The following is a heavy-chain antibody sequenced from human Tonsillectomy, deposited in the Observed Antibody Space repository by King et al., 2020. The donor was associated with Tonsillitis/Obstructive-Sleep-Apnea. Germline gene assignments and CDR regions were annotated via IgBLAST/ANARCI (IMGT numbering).Heavy chain of an antibody. CDR1: GYTFNSYG. D-gene: IGHD3-22*01. CDR2: ISAYNGNT. CDR3: ARDSMSHYYDSSGYYTFDY. J-gene: IGHJ4*02. V-gene: IGHV1-18*01. Sequence: VQLVESGAEVKKPGASVKVSCTASGYTFNSYGISWVRQAPGQGLEWMGWISAYNGNTNYAQKLQGRVTMTTDTSTSTAYMEVRSLRSDDTAVYYCARDSMSHYYDSSGYYTFDYWGQGTLVTVSS.